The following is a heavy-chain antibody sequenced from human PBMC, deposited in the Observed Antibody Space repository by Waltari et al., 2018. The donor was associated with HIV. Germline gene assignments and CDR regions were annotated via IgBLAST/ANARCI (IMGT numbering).Heavy chain of an antibody. J-gene: IGHJ5*02. Sequence: QLQLQESGPGLVKPSETLSLTCTVSGGSISSSSYYWGWIRQPPGKGLEWIGSIYYSGSTYYNPSLKSRVTISVDTSKNQFSLKLSSVTAADTAVYYCARHAAVSNWFDPWGQGTLVTVSS. CDR3: ARHAAVSNWFDP. V-gene: IGHV4-39*01. D-gene: IGHD2-8*01. CDR2: IYYSGST. CDR1: GGSISSSSYY.